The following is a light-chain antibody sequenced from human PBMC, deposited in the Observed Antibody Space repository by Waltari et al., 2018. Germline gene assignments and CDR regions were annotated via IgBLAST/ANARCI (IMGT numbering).Light chain of an antibody. J-gene: IGKJ4*01. Sequence: EIVLTQSPGTLSLSPGERATLPCRSGRPITSNFLAWYQPKPGQTPRLLIYGASSRATGIPDRFSGSGSGTDFTLTISRLEPEDSAVYSCQQYASSPLTFGGGTKVEI. CDR2: GAS. CDR1: RPITSNF. V-gene: IGKV3-20*01. CDR3: QQYASSPLT.